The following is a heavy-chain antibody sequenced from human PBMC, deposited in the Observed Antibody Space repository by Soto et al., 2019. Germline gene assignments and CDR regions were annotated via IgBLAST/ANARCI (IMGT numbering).Heavy chain of an antibody. D-gene: IGHD3-3*01. CDR3: ARGNLSFDFHS. CDR1: GFTFGSFG. J-gene: IGHJ4*02. V-gene: IGHV3-30*03. Sequence: QIQLVESGGGVVQPGRSLRLSCAASGFTFGSFGMHWVRQAPGKGLEWVAFISADGTSTYYADSVRGRFTLSRDNVKRTVDLQMDTLRDDDTAMYYCARGNLSFDFHSWGRGTLATVSS. CDR2: ISADGTST.